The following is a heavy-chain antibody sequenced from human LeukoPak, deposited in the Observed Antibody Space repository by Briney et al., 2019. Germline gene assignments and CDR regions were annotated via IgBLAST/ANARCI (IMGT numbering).Heavy chain of an antibody. CDR2: INTNTGNP. J-gene: IGHJ4*02. CDR1: GYTLTSYP. D-gene: IGHD3-3*01. V-gene: IGHV7-4-1*02. Sequence: GASVKVSCKASGYTLTSYPINWVRQAPGQGLEWMGWINTNTGNPTYAQGFTGRFVFSLDTSVSTAYLQISSLKPEDTAVYYCASRTYGDFLEWSGGRLDYWGQGTLVTVSS. CDR3: ASRTYGDFLEWSGGRLDY.